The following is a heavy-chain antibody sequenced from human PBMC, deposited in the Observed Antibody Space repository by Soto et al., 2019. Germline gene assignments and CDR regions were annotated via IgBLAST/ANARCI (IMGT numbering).Heavy chain of an antibody. J-gene: IGHJ3*02. V-gene: IGHV4-34*01. CDR1: GGSFSGYC. CDR2: INHSGTT. CDR3: ARTGYSSGWYKAAFDI. D-gene: IGHD6-19*01. Sequence: SETLSVTCAVYGGSFSGYCWSWIRQPPGKGLEWIGEINHSGTTNYNPSLKSRVTISVDTSKNQFSLKLSSVTAADTAVYYCARTGYSSGWYKAAFDIWGQGTMVTVSS.